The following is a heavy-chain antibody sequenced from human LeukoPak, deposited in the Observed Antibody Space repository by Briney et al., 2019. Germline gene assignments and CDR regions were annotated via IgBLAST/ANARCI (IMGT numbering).Heavy chain of an antibody. Sequence: SVKVSCKASGGTFSSYAISWVRQAPGQGLEWMGGIIPIFGTANYAQKFQGRVTITADESTSTAYMELSSLRSEDTAVYYCARDLYYYDSSGNYYYYGMDVWGQGTTVIVSS. CDR1: GGTFSSYA. D-gene: IGHD3-22*01. CDR3: ARDLYYYDSSGNYYYYGMDV. V-gene: IGHV1-69*01. CDR2: IIPIFGTA. J-gene: IGHJ6*02.